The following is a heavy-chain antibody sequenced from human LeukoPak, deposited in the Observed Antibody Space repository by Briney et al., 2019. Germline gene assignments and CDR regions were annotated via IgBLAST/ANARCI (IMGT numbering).Heavy chain of an antibody. CDR3: ARGSGDY. V-gene: IGHV4-34*01. Sequence: SETLSLTCAVYGGSFSGYYWSWIRQPPGKGLEWIGEINHSGSTNYYPSLKSRVTISVDTSKNQFSLKLSSVTAADTAVYYCARGSGDYWGQGTLVTVSS. J-gene: IGHJ4*02. CDR2: INHSGST. CDR1: GGSFSGYY.